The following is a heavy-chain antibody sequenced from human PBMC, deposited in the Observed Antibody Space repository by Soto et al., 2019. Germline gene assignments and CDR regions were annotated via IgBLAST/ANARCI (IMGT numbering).Heavy chain of an antibody. CDR1: GGSISSSNW. Sequence: QVQLQESGPGLVKPSGTLSLTCAVSGGSISSSNWWSWVRQPPGKGLEWIGEIYHSGSTNYNPSPKSRVPMSVDKSKNQFSLKLSSVTAADTAVYYCASSLSWNWFDPWGQGTLVTVSS. CDR2: IYHSGST. J-gene: IGHJ5*02. CDR3: ASSLSWNWFDP. V-gene: IGHV4-4*02. D-gene: IGHD6-13*01.